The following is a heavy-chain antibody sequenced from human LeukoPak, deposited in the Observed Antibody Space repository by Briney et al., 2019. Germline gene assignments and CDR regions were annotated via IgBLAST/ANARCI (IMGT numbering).Heavy chain of an antibody. D-gene: IGHD2-2*03. CDR1: GFTFSSYA. V-gene: IGHV3-23*01. CDR3: AKDTSDGYCSSTSCSVVFDY. Sequence: PGGSLRLSCAASGFTFSSYAMSWVRQAPGKGLEWVSPISGSGGSTYYADSVKGRFTISRDNSKNTLYLQMNSLRAEDTAVYYCAKDTSDGYCSSTSCSVVFDYWGQGTLVTVSS. CDR2: ISGSGGST. J-gene: IGHJ4*02.